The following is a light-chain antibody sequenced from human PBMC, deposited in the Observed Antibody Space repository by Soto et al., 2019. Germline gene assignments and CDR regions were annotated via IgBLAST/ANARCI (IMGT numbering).Light chain of an antibody. V-gene: IGKV1-12*01. CDR3: QQDDSLPLIT. J-gene: IGKJ5*01. Sequence: DIQMTHSPSSVSASLVDRVTITFLSSEDISTWLAWYQQKPGKAPKLLIYAASSLQSGVPSRFSGSGSGTDFTLTISRLQPEDFATYYCQQDDSLPLITFGQGTRLEIK. CDR1: EDISTW. CDR2: AAS.